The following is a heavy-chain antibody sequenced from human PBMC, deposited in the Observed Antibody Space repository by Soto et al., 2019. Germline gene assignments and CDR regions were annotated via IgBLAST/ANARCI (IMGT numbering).Heavy chain of an antibody. D-gene: IGHD2-21*01. CDR2: ITSNGGNT. V-gene: IGHV3-64*01. J-gene: IGHJ6*02. Sequence: PGGSLRLSCAASGFTFSSYAMHWVRQAPGKGLEYVSAITSNGGNTDYASSVKGRFTISRDNSKNTLYLQMGSLRAEDMAVYYCARRIPFGYGMDVWAQRTTVTVSS. CDR1: GFTFSSYA. CDR3: ARRIPFGYGMDV.